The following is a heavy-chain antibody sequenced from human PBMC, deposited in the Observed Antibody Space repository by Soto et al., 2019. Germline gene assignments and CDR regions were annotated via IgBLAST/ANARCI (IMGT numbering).Heavy chain of an antibody. D-gene: IGHD1-20*01. V-gene: IGHV1-18*01. J-gene: IGHJ5*02. CDR2: ISAYNGNT. CDR3: ARSRYNWNDVEWFDP. CDR1: GYTFTSYG. Sequence: ASVKVSCKASGYTFTSYGISWVRQAPGQGLEWMGWISAYNGNTNYAQKLQGRVTMTTDTSTSTAYMELRSLRSDDTAVYYCARSRYNWNDVEWFDPWGQGTLVTVSS.